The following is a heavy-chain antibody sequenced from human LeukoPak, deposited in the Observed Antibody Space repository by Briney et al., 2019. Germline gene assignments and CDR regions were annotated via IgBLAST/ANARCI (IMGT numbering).Heavy chain of an antibody. CDR3: ARDPWSYGGTHIRNAFDI. J-gene: IGHJ3*02. CDR1: GGSISSYY. Sequence: PSETLSLTCTVSGGSISSYYWSWIRQPPGKGLEWIGYIYYSGSTNYNPSLKSRVTISADTSKNQFSLKLSSVTAADTAVYYCARDPWSYGGTHIRNAFDIWGQGTMVTVSS. V-gene: IGHV4-59*01. CDR2: IYYSGST. D-gene: IGHD4-23*01.